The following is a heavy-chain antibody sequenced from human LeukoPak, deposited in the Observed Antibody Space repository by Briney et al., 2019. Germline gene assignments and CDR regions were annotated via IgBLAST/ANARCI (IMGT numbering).Heavy chain of an antibody. D-gene: IGHD1-26*01. J-gene: IGHJ4*02. V-gene: IGHV3-48*01. CDR1: GFTFSSCS. Sequence: GGSLRLSCAASGFTFSSCSMNWVRQAPGRGLEWVSYISSSSSTIYYADSVKGRFTISRDNAKNSLYLQMNSLRAEDTAVYYCARDSPEVLLGIPGAGGNYFDYWGQGTLVTVSS. CDR2: ISSSSSTI. CDR3: ARDSPEVLLGIPGAGGNYFDY.